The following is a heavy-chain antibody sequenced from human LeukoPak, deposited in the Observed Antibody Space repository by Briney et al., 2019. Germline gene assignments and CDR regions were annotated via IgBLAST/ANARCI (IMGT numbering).Heavy chain of an antibody. J-gene: IGHJ4*02. CDR2: ISAYNGDT. Sequence: ASVKVSFKASGFTFTRYGITWVRQAPGQGLEWMGWISAYNGDTNYAQKLQGRVTMTRDPSTSTVYMELRSLSSDDTAVYYCARDPTNTSGRYAHFDYWGQGTLVTVSS. CDR1: GFTFTRYG. V-gene: IGHV1-18*01. D-gene: IGHD6-19*01. CDR3: ARDPTNTSGRYAHFDY.